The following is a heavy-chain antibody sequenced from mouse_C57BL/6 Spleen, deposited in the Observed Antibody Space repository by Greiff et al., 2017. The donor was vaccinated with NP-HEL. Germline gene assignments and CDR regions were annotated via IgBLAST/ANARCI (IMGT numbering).Heavy chain of an antibody. CDR2: INPNNGGT. J-gene: IGHJ2*01. CDR1: GYTFTDYY. CDR3: ASRYFDY. Sequence: EVQLQQSGPELVKPGASVKISCKASGYTFTDYYMNWVKQSHGKSLEWIGDINPNNGGTSYNQKFKGKATLTVDKSSSTAYMELRSLTSGDSAVYYCASRYFDYWGQGTTLTVSS. V-gene: IGHV1-26*01.